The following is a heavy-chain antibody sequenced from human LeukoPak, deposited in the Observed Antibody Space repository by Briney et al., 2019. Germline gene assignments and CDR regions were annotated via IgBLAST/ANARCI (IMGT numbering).Heavy chain of an antibody. CDR3: ARDPLYCGSSTSCYFDY. Sequence: GGSLRLSCAASGFTFSSYWMHWVRQAPGKGLVWVSRINTDGSSTSYADSVKGRFTISRDNAKNTLYLQMNSLRAEDTAVYYCARDPLYCGSSTSCYFDYWGQGTLVTVSS. CDR2: INTDGSST. D-gene: IGHD2-2*01. CDR1: GFTFSSYW. J-gene: IGHJ4*02. V-gene: IGHV3-74*01.